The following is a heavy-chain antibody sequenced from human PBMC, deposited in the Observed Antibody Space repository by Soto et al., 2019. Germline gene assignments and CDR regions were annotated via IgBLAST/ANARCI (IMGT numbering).Heavy chain of an antibody. D-gene: IGHD3-3*01. CDR1: GASFSGYY. CDR3: ARTLLDFWSGYGYSFDH. Sequence: PSETLSLTCAVYGASFSGYYWSWIRKPPGKGLEWIGEINHSGSTNYHPSLKSRVTISVDTSKNQFSLKLSSVTAADTAVYYCARTLLDFWSGYGYSFDHWGQGTLVTVS. V-gene: IGHV4-34*01. CDR2: INHSGST. J-gene: IGHJ4*02.